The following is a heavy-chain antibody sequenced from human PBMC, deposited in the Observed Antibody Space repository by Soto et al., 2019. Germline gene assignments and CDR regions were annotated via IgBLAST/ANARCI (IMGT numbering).Heavy chain of an antibody. V-gene: IGHV3-30*18. J-gene: IGHJ5*02. CDR2: ISYDGSNK. CDR3: AKGSIVGTTKDWFDP. CDR1: GFTFSSYG. D-gene: IGHD1-26*01. Sequence: PGESLKISCAASGFTFSSYGMHWVRQAPGKGLECVAVISYDGSNKYYADSVKGRFTISRDNSKNMVYLQMNSLRAEDTAVYYCAKGSIVGTTKDWFDPWGQGTLVTVSS.